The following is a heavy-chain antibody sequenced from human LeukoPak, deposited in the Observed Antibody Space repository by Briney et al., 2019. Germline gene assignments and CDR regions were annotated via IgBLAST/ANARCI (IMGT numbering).Heavy chain of an antibody. CDR1: GYTFASYD. Sequence: GASVKVSCKASGYTFASYDINWVRQATGQGLEWMGWMNPNSGNTGYAQKFQGRVTITRNTSISTAYMELSSLRSEDTAVYYCARDRSSGWTHNWFDPWGQGTLVTVSS. CDR3: ARDRSSGWTHNWFDP. V-gene: IGHV1-8*03. J-gene: IGHJ5*02. CDR2: MNPNSGNT. D-gene: IGHD6-19*01.